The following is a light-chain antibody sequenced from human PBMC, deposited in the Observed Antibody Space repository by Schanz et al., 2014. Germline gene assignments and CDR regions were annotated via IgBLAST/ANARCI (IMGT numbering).Light chain of an antibody. CDR3: SSYTSSSTPHYV. Sequence: QSALTQPASVSGSSGQSITISCTGTSSDVGGYDYVSWYQQHPGKAPKLMIYDVSNRPSGVSNRFSGSKSGNTASLTISGLQAEDEADYYCSSYTSSSTPHYVFGTGTKLTVL. J-gene: IGLJ1*01. CDR1: SSDVGGYDY. V-gene: IGLV2-14*01. CDR2: DVS.